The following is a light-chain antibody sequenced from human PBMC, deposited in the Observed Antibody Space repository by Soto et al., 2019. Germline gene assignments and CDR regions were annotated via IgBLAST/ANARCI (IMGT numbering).Light chain of an antibody. CDR1: QSIRGS. Sequence: EIHIPQSPSTVPASVGDRVTLTCRASQSIRGSLNWYKQQPGKAPNLLIYGASTLQSGVPSMFSGSGSGTDSTFTLRSLKPEDIATYYCQQYSHIITFGQGTRLENK. CDR2: GAS. V-gene: IGKV1-39*01. J-gene: IGKJ5*01. CDR3: QQYSHIIT.